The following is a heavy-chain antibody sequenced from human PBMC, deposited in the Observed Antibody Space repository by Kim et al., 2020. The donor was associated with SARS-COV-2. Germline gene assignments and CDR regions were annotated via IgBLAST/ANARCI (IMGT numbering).Heavy chain of an antibody. CDR1: GGSISSGGYY. CDR3: ARASAAFYYGSGEDGLLVDY. D-gene: IGHD3-10*01. CDR2: TYYSGST. V-gene: IGHV4-31*03. Sequence: SETLSLTCTVSGGSISSGGYYWSWIRQHPGKGLEWIGYTYYSGSTYYNPSLKSRVTISVDTSKNQFSLKLSSVTAADTAVYYCARASAAFYYGSGEDGLLVDYCGQGALGTVSS. J-gene: IGHJ4*02.